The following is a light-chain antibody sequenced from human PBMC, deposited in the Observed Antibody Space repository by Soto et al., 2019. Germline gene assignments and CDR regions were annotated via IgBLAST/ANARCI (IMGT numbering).Light chain of an antibody. V-gene: IGLV2-14*03. CDR3: SSYTSRGTPVV. Sequence: QSALTQPASVSGSPGQSITISCTGTSSDVGGYSYVSWYQQYPGKAPKLIIFDVNDRPSGVSNRFSGSKSGNTASLTISGLQAEDECDYYCSSYTSRGTPVVFGGGTKLTVL. J-gene: IGLJ2*01. CDR2: DVN. CDR1: SSDVGGYSY.